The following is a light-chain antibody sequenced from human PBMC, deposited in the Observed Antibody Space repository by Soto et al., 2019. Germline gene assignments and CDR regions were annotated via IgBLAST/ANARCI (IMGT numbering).Light chain of an antibody. CDR2: EGS. Sequence: QSVLTQPASVSGSPGQSITISCTGTSSDVGNYNLVSWYQQHPGKAPKLKIYEGSKRPSGVSNRFSASKSGNTASLTNSGLQAEDEADYYCCSYAGSSTYYGFGTGTKVTVL. CDR3: CSYAGSSTYYG. CDR1: SSDVGNYNL. V-gene: IGLV2-23*01. J-gene: IGLJ1*01.